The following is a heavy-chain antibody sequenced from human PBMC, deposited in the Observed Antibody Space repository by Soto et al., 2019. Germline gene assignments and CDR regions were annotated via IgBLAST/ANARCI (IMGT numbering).Heavy chain of an antibody. J-gene: IGHJ4*02. V-gene: IGHV4-59*01. D-gene: IGHD6-19*01. CDR1: GGSISGYY. Sequence: QVQLQESGPGLLKPSETLSLTCTVSGGSISGYYWSWIRQPPGKGLEWIGYIYYSTNYNPSLKSRVTISVDPSKNQLSLKLTSVTAADTAVYYCARTSPVAGGFDYWGQGTLVTVSS. CDR3: ARTSPVAGGFDY. CDR2: IYYST.